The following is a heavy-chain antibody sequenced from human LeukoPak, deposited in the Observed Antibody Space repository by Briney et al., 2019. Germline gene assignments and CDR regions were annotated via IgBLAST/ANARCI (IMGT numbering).Heavy chain of an antibody. V-gene: IGHV3-21*01. Sequence: GGPLRLSCAASGFTFSSYSMNWVRQAPGKGLEWVSSISSSSSYIYYADSVKGRFTISRDNAKNSLYLQMNSLRAEDTAVYYCAREYSSSWYFDYWGQGTLVTVSS. CDR3: AREYSSSWYFDY. J-gene: IGHJ4*02. D-gene: IGHD6-13*01. CDR2: ISSSSSYI. CDR1: GFTFSSYS.